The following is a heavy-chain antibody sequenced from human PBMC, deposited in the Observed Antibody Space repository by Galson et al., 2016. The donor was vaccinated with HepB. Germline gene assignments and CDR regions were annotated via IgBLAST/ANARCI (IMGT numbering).Heavy chain of an antibody. CDR2: INGDSGYT. V-gene: IGHV3-23*01. CDR1: GFTFSSFA. J-gene: IGHJ6*03. Sequence: LRLSCAASGFTFSSFAMAWVRQAPGKGLEWVSAINGDSGYTYYADSVKGRFTISRDNSQNTLYLQMNSLRAEDTAVYYCAKDLGDRFITVYYYMDVWGKGTTVTVSS. CDR3: AKDLGDRFITVYYYMDV. D-gene: IGHD1-20*01.